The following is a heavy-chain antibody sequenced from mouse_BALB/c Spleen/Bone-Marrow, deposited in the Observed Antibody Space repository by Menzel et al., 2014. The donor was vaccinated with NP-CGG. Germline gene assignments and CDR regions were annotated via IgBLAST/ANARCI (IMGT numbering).Heavy chain of an antibody. CDR1: GYVFTDYW. CDR2: IFPVNADT. V-gene: IGHV1-80*01. CDR3: ARFATGSFAY. D-gene: IGHD1-1*01. J-gene: IGHJ3*01. Sequence: VQLHQSGAELVRPGSSVKISCTASGYVFTDYWMNWLRQRPGQGLEWIGQIFPVNADTNYKANFKDKVTLTADKSSTTAYMQRNSPTAEDSAVYACARFATGSFAYWGQGTLVTVSA.